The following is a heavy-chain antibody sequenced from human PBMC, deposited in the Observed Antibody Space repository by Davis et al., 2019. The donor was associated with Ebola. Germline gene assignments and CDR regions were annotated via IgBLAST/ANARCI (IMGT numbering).Heavy chain of an antibody. J-gene: IGHJ6*03. CDR1: GFTFSSYW. V-gene: IGHV3-7*01. CDR3: ARDRRMAAAGTEYYYYYMDV. CDR2: IKQDGSEK. Sequence: PGGSLRLSCAASGFTFSSYWMSWVRQAPGKGLEWVANIKQDGSEKYYVDSVKGRFTISRDNAKNSLYLQMNSLRAEDTAVYYCARDRRMAAAGTEYYYYYMDVWGKGTTVTVSS. D-gene: IGHD6-13*01.